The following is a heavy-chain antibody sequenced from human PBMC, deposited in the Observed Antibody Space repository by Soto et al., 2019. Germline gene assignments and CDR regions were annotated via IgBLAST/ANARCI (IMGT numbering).Heavy chain of an antibody. Sequence: QIQLMQSGAEVEKPGSSVMVSCKASGGTFSSFVINWVRQAPGQGLEWMGGIIPLFTTTNYAQKFQGRVTITADESTSTAYMELSSLSSDDTAVYYCPATHTALGCPFYYYGMDVWCQGTTVIVSS. J-gene: IGHJ6*02. CDR1: GGTFSSFV. V-gene: IGHV1-69*01. D-gene: IGHD5-18*01. CDR3: PATHTALGCPFYYYGMDV. CDR2: IIPLFTTT.